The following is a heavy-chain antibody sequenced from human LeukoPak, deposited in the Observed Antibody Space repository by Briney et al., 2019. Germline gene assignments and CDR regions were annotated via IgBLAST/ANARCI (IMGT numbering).Heavy chain of an antibody. CDR2: IYPGDSDI. D-gene: IGHD3-16*01. V-gene: IGHV5-51*01. CDR3: ARRRGGNTGGFYFDY. J-gene: IGHJ4*02. CDR1: GYSFTSYW. Sequence: GESLKISCKGSGYSFTSYWIGWVRQMPGKGLEWMGIIYPGDSDIRYSPSLQGQVTISADKSISTAYLQWSSLQASDTAMYYCARRRGGNTGGFYFDYWGQGSLVTVSS.